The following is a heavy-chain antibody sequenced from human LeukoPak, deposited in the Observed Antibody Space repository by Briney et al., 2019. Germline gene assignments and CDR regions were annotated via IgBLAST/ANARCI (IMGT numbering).Heavy chain of an antibody. D-gene: IGHD3-22*01. V-gene: IGHV1-2*02. Sequence: ASVKVSCKASGYTFTGYYMHWVRQAPGQGLEWMGWINPNSGGTNYAQKFQGRVTMTRDTSISTAYMELSRLRSDDTAVYYCARDLHGSSGYYDSWGQGTLVTVSS. J-gene: IGHJ4*02. CDR1: GYTFTGYY. CDR2: INPNSGGT. CDR3: ARDLHGSSGYYDS.